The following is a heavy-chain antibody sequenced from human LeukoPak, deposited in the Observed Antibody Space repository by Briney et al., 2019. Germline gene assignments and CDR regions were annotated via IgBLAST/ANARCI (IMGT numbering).Heavy chain of an antibody. D-gene: IGHD3-10*01. CDR1: GGPFSGYY. V-gene: IGHV4-34*01. J-gene: IGHJ6*02. Sequence: SETLSLTCAVYGGPFSGYYWSWIRQPPGKGLEWIGEINHSGSTNYNPSLKSRVTISVDTSKNQFSLKLSSVTAADTAVYYCARASMVRGAPRQGMDVWGQGTTVTVSS. CDR2: INHSGST. CDR3: ARASMVRGAPRQGMDV.